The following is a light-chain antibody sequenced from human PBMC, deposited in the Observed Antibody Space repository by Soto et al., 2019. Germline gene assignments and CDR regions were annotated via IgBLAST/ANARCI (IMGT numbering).Light chain of an antibody. V-gene: IGLV1-51*01. CDR3: GTWYSSLSAVV. J-gene: IGLJ2*01. CDR1: SSNIGNNY. CDR2: DNN. Sequence: QSVLTQPPSVSAAPGQKVTISCSGSSSNIGNNYVSWYQQLPGTAPKLLIYDNNKRPSGIPARFSGSKSGTSATLGITGLQTGDEADYYCGTWYSSLSAVVFGGGTKLTVL.